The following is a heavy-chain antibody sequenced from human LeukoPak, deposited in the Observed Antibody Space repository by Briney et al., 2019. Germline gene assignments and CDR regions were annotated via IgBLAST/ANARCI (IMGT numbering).Heavy chain of an antibody. Sequence: SQTLSLTCTVSGGSISSGSYYWSWIRQPAGKGLEWIGRIYTSGSTNYNPSLKSRVTISVDTSKNQFSLKLSSVTAADTAVYYCARLLGPTGAARPTDAFDIWGQGTMVAVSS. J-gene: IGHJ3*02. CDR3: ARLLGPTGAARPTDAFDI. CDR2: IYTSGST. CDR1: GGSISSGSYY. D-gene: IGHD6-6*01. V-gene: IGHV4-61*02.